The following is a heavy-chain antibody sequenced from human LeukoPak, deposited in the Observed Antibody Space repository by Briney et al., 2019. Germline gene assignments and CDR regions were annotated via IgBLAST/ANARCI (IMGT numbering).Heavy chain of an antibody. CDR1: GGSISNNNYY. CDR2: IYYSGNT. J-gene: IGHJ4*02. V-gene: IGHV4-39*01. CDR3: ANYGYRGFFDY. D-gene: IGHD5-24*01. Sequence: SETLSLTCTVPGGSISNNNYYWGWIRQPPGTGLEWIGSIYYSGNTYYNPSLKSRVTISVDTSKNQLSLTLTSVTAADTAVYYCANYGYRGFFDYWGQGTLVTVSS.